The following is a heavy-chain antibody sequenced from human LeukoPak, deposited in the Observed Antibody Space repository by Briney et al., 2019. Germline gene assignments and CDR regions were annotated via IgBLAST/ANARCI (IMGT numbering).Heavy chain of an antibody. V-gene: IGHV3-66*01. CDR3: ARGYCSSTSCSSGYYYGMDV. J-gene: IGHJ6*02. Sequence: GGSLRLSCAASGFTVSSNYMSWVRQAPGKGLEWVSVIYSGGSTYYADSVKGRSTISRDNSKNTLYLQMNSLRAEDTAVYYCARGYCSSTSCSSGYYYGMDVWGQGTTVTVSS. CDR1: GFTVSSNY. CDR2: IYSGGST. D-gene: IGHD2-2*01.